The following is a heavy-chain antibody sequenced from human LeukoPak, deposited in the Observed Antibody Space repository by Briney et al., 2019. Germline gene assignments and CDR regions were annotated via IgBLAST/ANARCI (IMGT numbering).Heavy chain of an antibody. CDR1: GFTFSSYG. CDR3: ARYYYDSSGPNHNDAFDI. Sequence: GGSLRLSCAASGFTFSSYGMHWVRQAPGKGLEWVANIKQDGSEKYYVDSVKGRFTISRDNAKNSLYLQMNSLRAEDTAVYYCARYYYDSSGPNHNDAFDIWGQGTMVTVSS. V-gene: IGHV3-7*01. J-gene: IGHJ3*02. D-gene: IGHD3-22*01. CDR2: IKQDGSEK.